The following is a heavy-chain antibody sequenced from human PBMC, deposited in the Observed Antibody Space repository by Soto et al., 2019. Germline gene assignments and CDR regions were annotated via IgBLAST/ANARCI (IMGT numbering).Heavy chain of an antibody. CDR1: GFTFNNAW. CDR2: IKSTVDGGTT. J-gene: IGHJ6*02. D-gene: IGHD6-6*01. CDR3: TVSRGAARAYYYYYGMGV. V-gene: IGHV3-15*01. Sequence: EVQLVESGGGLVKSGGSLRLSCAASGFTFNNAWMSWVRQAPGKGLEWVGRIKSTVDGGTTDYAAPVKGRFTISRDDSRNTLDLQMNSLKAEDTGVYYCTVSRGAARAYYYYYGMGVWGQGATVTVSS.